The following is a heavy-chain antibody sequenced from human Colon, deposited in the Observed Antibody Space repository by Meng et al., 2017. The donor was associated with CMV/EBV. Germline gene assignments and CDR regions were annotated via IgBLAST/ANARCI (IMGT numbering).Heavy chain of an antibody. CDR2: IRHDGKTQ. CDR3: AKAHCTNCAGDNLDI. CDR1: GFTFSGFW. D-gene: IGHD1-1*01. Sequence: GESLKISCAASGFTFSGFWMSWVRQAPGKGLEWVANIRHDGKTQYYVDSVKGRFTISRDNSKSMVFLQMNSLRGEDTAIYYCAKAHCTNCAGDNLDIWGQGTVVTVSS. V-gene: IGHV3-7*03. J-gene: IGHJ3*02.